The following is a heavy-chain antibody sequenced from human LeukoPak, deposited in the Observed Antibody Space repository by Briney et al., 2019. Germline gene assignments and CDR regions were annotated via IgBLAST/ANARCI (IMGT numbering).Heavy chain of an antibody. V-gene: IGHV4-59*11. CDR2: IYYSGST. CDR3: ARSIAAAGLLFYYYYMDV. J-gene: IGHJ6*03. D-gene: IGHD6-13*01. CDR1: GGSLSSHY. Sequence: PSETLSLTCTVSGGSLSSHYWSWIPQPPGRGREGIGYIYYSGSTNYNPSLKSRVTISVDTSKNQFSLKLSSVTAADTAVYYCARSIAAAGLLFYYYYMDVWGKGTTVTVSS.